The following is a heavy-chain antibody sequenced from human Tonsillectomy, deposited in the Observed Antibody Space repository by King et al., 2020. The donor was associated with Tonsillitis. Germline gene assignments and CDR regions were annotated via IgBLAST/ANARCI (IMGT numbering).Heavy chain of an antibody. D-gene: IGHD3-22*01. J-gene: IGHJ1*01. V-gene: IGHV2-5*01. CDR1: GFSLSTSGVG. CDR3: AHSLTYYYHSSGHYFRAEYFQH. Sequence: TLKESGPTLVKPTQTLTLTCTFSGFSLSTSGVGVGWIRQPPGKALEWLALIYWNDNKRYSPSLKSRLTITKDTSKNQVVITMTNMDPVDTATYYCAHSLTYYYHSSGHYFRAEYFQHWGQGTLVTVSS. CDR2: IYWNDNK.